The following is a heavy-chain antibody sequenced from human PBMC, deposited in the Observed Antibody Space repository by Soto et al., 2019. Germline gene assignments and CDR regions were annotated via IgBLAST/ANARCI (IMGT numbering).Heavy chain of an antibody. V-gene: IGHV4-34*01. D-gene: IGHD6-13*01. CDR3: ARGGGAALYYYGMDV. CDR1: GGSFSGYY. CDR2: INHSGST. J-gene: IGHJ6*02. Sequence: SETLSLTCAVYGGSFSGYYWSWIRQPPGKGLEWIGEINHSGSTNYNPSLKSRVTISVDTSKNQFSLKLSSVTAADTAVYYCARGGGAALYYYGMDVWGQGTTVTVS.